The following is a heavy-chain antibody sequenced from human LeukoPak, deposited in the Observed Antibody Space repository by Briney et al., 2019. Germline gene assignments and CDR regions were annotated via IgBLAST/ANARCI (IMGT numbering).Heavy chain of an antibody. Sequence: SETLSLTCAVYGGSFSGYYWSWIRQPPGKGLEWLGEINHSGSTNYNPSLKSRVTISVDTSKNQFSLKLSSVTAADTAVYYCARGVLAVAVGSDAFDIWGQGTMVTVSS. CDR2: INHSGST. J-gene: IGHJ3*02. V-gene: IGHV4-34*01. D-gene: IGHD6-19*01. CDR1: GGSFSGYY. CDR3: ARGVLAVAVGSDAFDI.